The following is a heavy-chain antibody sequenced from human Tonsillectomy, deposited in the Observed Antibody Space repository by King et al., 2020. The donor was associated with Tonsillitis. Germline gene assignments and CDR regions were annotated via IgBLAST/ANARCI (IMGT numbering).Heavy chain of an antibody. D-gene: IGHD3-9*01. CDR3: AKDFMTGSAGYYKGSYFDY. CDR2: ISYDGSNK. J-gene: IGHJ4*02. V-gene: IGHV3-30*18. CDR1: GFTFSSYG. Sequence: VQLVESGGGVVQPGRSLRLSCAASGFTFSSYGMHWVRQAPGKGLEWVAVISYDGSNKYYADSVKGRFTISRDNSKNTLYLQMNSLRAEDTAVYYCAKDFMTGSAGYYKGSYFDYWGQGTLVTVSS.